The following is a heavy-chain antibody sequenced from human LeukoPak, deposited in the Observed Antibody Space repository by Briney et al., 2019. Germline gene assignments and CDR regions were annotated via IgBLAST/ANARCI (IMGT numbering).Heavy chain of an antibody. Sequence: GGSLRLSCAASGFDFGAYEMNWVRQAPGKGLEWVAYFAGSDTTTYYADSVKGRFIISRDNARNSLYLQMNSLRAEDTALYYCTTLGYHLDSWGQGALVTVSS. CDR2: FAGSDTTT. CDR1: GFDFGAYE. D-gene: IGHD3-22*01. V-gene: IGHV3-48*03. J-gene: IGHJ4*02. CDR3: TTLGYHLDS.